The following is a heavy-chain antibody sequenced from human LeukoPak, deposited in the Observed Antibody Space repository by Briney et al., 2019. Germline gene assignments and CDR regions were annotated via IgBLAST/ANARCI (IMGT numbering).Heavy chain of an antibody. D-gene: IGHD3-22*01. V-gene: IGHV5-51*01. CDR1: GYSFTTYW. CDR3: ARGNYYDSSGYYYVHDY. Sequence: GESLKISCKGSGYSFTTYWIGWVRQMPGKGLEWMGVIYPGDSDTRYSPSFQGQVTISADKSISTAYLQWSSLKASDTAMYYCARGNYYDSSGYYYVHDYWGQGTLVTVSS. CDR2: IYPGDSDT. J-gene: IGHJ4*02.